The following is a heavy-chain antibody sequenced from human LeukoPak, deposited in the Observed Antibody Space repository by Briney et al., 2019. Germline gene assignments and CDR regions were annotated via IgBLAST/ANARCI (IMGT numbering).Heavy chain of an antibody. V-gene: IGHV3-7*04. CDR3: ARITGIEAAGDY. D-gene: IGHD6-13*01. CDR1: GFTFSTYW. J-gene: IGHJ4*02. Sequence: PGRSLRLSCAASGFTFSTYWMSWVRRAPGRGLEWVANIKHDGSEKFYVDSVRGRFTISRDNAKNSLYLQLNSLRAEDTALYYCARITGIEAAGDYWGQGTLVTVSS. CDR2: IKHDGSEK.